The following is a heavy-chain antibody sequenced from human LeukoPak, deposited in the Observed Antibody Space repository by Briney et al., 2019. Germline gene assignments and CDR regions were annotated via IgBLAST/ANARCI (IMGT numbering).Heavy chain of an antibody. J-gene: IGHJ4*02. CDR3: AREYYDFWSGYGDAVDY. D-gene: IGHD3-3*01. CDR2: ISSSSTYI. Sequence: GGSLRLSCGASGFTFSSYSMSWVRQAPGKGLEWVSSISSSSTYIYYADSVKGRFTISRDNAKNSLYLQMNSLRAEDTAVYYCAREYYDFWSGYGDAVDYWGQGTLVTVSS. CDR1: GFTFSSYS. V-gene: IGHV3-21*01.